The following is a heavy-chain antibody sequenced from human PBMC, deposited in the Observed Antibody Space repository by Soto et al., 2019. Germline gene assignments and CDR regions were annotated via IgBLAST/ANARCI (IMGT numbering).Heavy chain of an antibody. Sequence: EVQLVESGGGLVKPGGSLRLSCAASGFTFTRFSMNWVRQAPGKRLEWVSSISSTTNYIYYGDSMKGRFTISRDNAKNSLYLEMNSLRAADRAVYYCARESEDLTSNFDYWGQGTLVTVSS. CDR1: GFTFTRFS. CDR3: ARESEDLTSNFDY. CDR2: ISSTTNYI. V-gene: IGHV3-21*06. J-gene: IGHJ4*02.